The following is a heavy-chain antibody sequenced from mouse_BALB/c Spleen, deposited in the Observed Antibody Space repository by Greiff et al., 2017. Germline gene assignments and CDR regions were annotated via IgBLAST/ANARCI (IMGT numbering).Heavy chain of an antibody. J-gene: IGHJ4*01. CDR1: GFSLTSYG. Sequence: VKLQESGPGLVAPSQSLSITCTVSGFSLTSYGVHWVRQSPGKGLEWLGVIWSGGSTDYNAAFISRLSISKDNSKSQVFFKMNSLQADDTAIYYCARKNYDYDLGAMDYWGQGTSVTVSS. CDR2: IWSGGST. D-gene: IGHD2-4*01. V-gene: IGHV2-4-1*01. CDR3: ARKNYDYDLGAMDY.